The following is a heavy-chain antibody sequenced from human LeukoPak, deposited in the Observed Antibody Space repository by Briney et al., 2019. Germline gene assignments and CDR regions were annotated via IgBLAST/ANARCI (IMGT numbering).Heavy chain of an antibody. CDR3: ARDGRYIYYDSSGYYGGFLDY. CDR1: GFTFSSNY. J-gene: IGHJ4*02. CDR2: IYSGGST. Sequence: PGGSLRLSCAASGFTFSSNYMSWVRQAPGKGLERVSVIYSGGSTYYADSVKGRFTISRDNSKNTLYLQMNSLRAGDTAVYYCARDGRYIYYDSSGYYGGFLDYWGQGTLVTVSS. D-gene: IGHD3-22*01. V-gene: IGHV3-53*05.